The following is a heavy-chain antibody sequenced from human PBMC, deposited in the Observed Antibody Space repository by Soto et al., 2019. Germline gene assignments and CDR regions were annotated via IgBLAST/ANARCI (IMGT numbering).Heavy chain of an antibody. J-gene: IGHJ5*02. CDR3: AKDAVARNGGWDWFDP. CDR2: IHGSGAGT. V-gene: IGHV3-23*01. Sequence: EVQLLESGGGLVQPGGSLRLSCAASGFTFSNYAMSWVRQAPGKGLEWVSSIHGSGAGTYYADSVKGRFTVSRDDSKETVYVQMGSLTVDDTAVYYCAKDAVARNGGWDWFDPWGQGTLVTVAS. CDR1: GFTFSNYA. D-gene: IGHD6-19*01.